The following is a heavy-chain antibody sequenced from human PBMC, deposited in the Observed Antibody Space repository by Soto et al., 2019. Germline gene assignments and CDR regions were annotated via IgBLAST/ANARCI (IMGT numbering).Heavy chain of an antibody. CDR1: GGTFSSYA. CDR3: ATKAYDSWSGFRSDY. Sequence: SVKVSCKASGGTFSSYAISWVRQAPGQGLEWMGRIIPILGIANYAQKFQGRVTITADKYTSTAYMELSSLRSEDTAVYYCATKAYDSWSGFRSDYWGPVTLVTVSS. J-gene: IGHJ4*02. CDR2: IIPILGIA. D-gene: IGHD3-3*01. V-gene: IGHV1-69*04.